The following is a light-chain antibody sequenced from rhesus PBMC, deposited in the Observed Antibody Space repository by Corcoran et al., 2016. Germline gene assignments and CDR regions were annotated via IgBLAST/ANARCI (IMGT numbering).Light chain of an antibody. CDR3: QQYDSVPLT. Sequence: DIQMTQSPSSLSASVGDRVTITCRAIQAITNDLAWYQQKPGKDPRLLFYEASSLESGVPSRFSGSGSGTDLTLTISSVQSEDFVTYYWQQYDSVPLTVGGGTKVEIK. V-gene: IGKV1S17*01. CDR2: EAS. CDR1: QAITND. J-gene: IGKJ4*01.